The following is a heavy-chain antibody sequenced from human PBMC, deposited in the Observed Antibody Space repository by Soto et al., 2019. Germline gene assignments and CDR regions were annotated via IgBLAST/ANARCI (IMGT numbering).Heavy chain of an antibody. CDR3: ATPSPGSHGYSF. V-gene: IGHV3-15*01. Sequence: GGSLRLSCAASGITVSNVWMTWIRQAPGKGLEWVGRIKSKADGSSKEYGTPVKDRFIMSRDDSKNTVDLQMHTLRTEDTAFYYGATPSPGSHGYSFWGHGALVTVSS. CDR2: IKSKADGSSK. CDR1: GITVSNVW. D-gene: IGHD3-16*01. J-gene: IGHJ4*01.